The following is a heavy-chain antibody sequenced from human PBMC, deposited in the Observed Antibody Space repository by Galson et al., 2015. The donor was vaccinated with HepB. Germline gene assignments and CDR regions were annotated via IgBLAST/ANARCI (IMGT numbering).Heavy chain of an antibody. Sequence: SLRLSCAASGFTFSSYIINWVRQAPGKGLEWVAGISYSSSSIYYADSVRGRFTISRDGADKSLYLQLNSLGVEDTALYHCARVKGRSWNEAFDLWGQGTLVTVSS. D-gene: IGHD6-13*01. CDR3: ARVKGRSWNEAFDL. V-gene: IGHV3-21*01. CDR2: ISYSSSSI. J-gene: IGHJ3*01. CDR1: GFTFSSYI.